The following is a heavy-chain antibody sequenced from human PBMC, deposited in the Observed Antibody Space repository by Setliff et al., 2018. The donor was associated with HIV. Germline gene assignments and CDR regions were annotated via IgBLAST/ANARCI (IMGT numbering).Heavy chain of an antibody. J-gene: IGHJ3*02. Sequence: PSETLSLTCTVSGDSISTSNSYWGWVRQPPGKGLEWIGSLYYGGSTYYNPSLKSRVTISVDTSKNHFSLKLSSVTAADTAVYYCARHQVIPTVIGAFDIWGLGTVVTVSS. CDR1: GDSISTSNSY. D-gene: IGHD3-16*02. CDR3: ARHQVIPTVIGAFDI. CDR2: LYYGGST. V-gene: IGHV4-39*01.